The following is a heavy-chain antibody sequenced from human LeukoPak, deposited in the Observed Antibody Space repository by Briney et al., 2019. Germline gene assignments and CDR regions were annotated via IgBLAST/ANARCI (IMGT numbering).Heavy chain of an antibody. J-gene: IGHJ4*02. CDR2: MNPNSGNT. CDR3: ARGPIATAGILNDY. V-gene: IGHV1-8*01. CDR1: GYTFTSYD. D-gene: IGHD6-13*01. Sequence: ASVKVSCKASGYTFTSYDINWVRQATGQGLEWMGWMNPNSGNTGYAQKFQGRVTMTRNTSISTAYMEMSSLRSEDTAVHYCARGPIATAGILNDYWGQGTLVTVSS.